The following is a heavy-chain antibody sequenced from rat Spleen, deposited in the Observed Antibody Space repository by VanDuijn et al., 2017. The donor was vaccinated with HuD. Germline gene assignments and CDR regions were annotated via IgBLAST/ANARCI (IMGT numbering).Heavy chain of an antibody. D-gene: IGHD1-12*01. CDR1: GYSITSSYR. CDR3: ARTSWDDFDY. CDR2: INSAGST. J-gene: IGHJ2*01. Sequence: EVQLQESGPGLVKPSQSLSLTCSVTGYSITSSYRWNWIRKFPGNKLEWMGYINSAGSTNYNPSLKSRISIIRDTSKNQFFLQVNSVTTEDTATYYCARTSWDDFDYWGQGVMVTVSS. V-gene: IGHV3-3*01.